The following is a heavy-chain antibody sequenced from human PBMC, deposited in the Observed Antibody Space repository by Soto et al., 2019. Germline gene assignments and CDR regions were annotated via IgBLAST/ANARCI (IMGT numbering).Heavy chain of an antibody. V-gene: IGHV3-23*01. J-gene: IGHJ5*02. Sequence: GGSLRLSCAASGFTFSSYAMSWVRQAPGKGLEWVSAISGSGGSTYYADSVKGRFTISRDNSKNTLYLQMNSLRAEDTAVYYCAKDRLLGGDYFLGWFDPWGQGTLVTVSS. D-gene: IGHD4-17*01. CDR2: ISGSGGST. CDR3: AKDRLLGGDYFLGWFDP. CDR1: GFTFSSYA.